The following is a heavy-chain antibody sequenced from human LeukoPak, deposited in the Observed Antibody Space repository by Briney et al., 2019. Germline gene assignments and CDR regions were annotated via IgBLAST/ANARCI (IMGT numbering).Heavy chain of an antibody. V-gene: IGHV3-48*01. J-gene: IGHJ3*02. CDR3: ARIDEWLSLLMDAFDI. CDR1: GFTFSSYS. D-gene: IGHD3-3*01. Sequence: GGSLRLSCAASGFTFSSYSMNRVRQAPGKGLEWVSYISSSSSTIYYADSVKGRFTISRDNAKNSLYLQMNSLRAEDTAVYYCARIDEWLSLLMDAFDIWGQGTMVTVSS. CDR2: ISSSSSTI.